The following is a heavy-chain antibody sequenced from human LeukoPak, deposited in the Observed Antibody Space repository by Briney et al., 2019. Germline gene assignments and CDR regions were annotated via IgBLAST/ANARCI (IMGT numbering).Heavy chain of an antibody. CDR1: GYAFSTSG. CDR3: ARDKHLGAVAGTFDY. J-gene: IGHJ4*02. CDR2: ISNYNGHT. D-gene: IGHD6-19*01. V-gene: IGHV1-18*01. Sequence: ASVKVSCKASGYAFSTSGISWVRQAPGQGLEWMGWISNYNGHTKYAQKFQGRVTMTTDTSTSTAYMELTSLTSDDTAVYYCARDKHLGAVAGTFDYWGQGTLLTVSS.